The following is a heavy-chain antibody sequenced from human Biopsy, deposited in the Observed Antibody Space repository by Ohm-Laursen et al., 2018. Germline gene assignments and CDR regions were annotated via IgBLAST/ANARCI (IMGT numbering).Heavy chain of an antibody. CDR2: IYYSGTT. J-gene: IGHJ5*01. CDR1: GESMGTYY. Sequence: GTLSLTCTVSGESMGTYYWSWIRQPPGKVMEWIASIYYSGTTHKNPSLKSRVTISVDTSQGLLSLDLSSVTAADTAVYYCARVREGFLEWFDYWGQGTLVTVSS. CDR3: ARVREGFLEWFDY. V-gene: IGHV4-59*01. D-gene: IGHD3-3*01.